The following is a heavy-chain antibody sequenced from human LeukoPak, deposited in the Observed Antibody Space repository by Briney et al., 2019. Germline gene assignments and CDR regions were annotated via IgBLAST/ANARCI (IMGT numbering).Heavy chain of an antibody. V-gene: IGHV3-23*01. CDR1: GFTFSSYS. Sequence: LGGSLRLSCAASGFTFSSYSMNWVRQAPGKGLEWVSAISGSGGSTYYADSVKGRFTISRDNSKNTLYLQMNSLRAEDTAVYYCAKILQLCFDYWGQGTLVTVSS. CDR2: ISGSGGST. D-gene: IGHD5-18*01. J-gene: IGHJ4*02. CDR3: AKILQLCFDY.